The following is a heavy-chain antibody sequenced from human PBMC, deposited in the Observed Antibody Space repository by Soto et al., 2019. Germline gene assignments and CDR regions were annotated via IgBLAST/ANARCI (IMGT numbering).Heavy chain of an antibody. CDR2: ISPKSGGT. CDR3: GRGRSGELVVFY. J-gene: IGHJ4*02. CDR1: GYTFTGYY. Sequence: QVQLVQSGAEVKESGASVKVSCKASGYTFTGYYIHWVRQAPGQGLEWVGEISPKSGGTRYAQKFQGRVTMTKDTSISTVYMELTNLSPDDTTVYYCGRGRSGELVVFYWGQGTLVTVHS. V-gene: IGHV1-2*02. D-gene: IGHD1-7*01.